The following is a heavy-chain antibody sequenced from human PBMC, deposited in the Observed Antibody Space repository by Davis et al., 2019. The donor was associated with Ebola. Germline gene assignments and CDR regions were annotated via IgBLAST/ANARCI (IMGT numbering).Heavy chain of an antibody. Sequence: SQTLSLTRAVSGGFVSSGGYSWNWIRQPPGKGLEWIGYYYYTGSTYYNPSLKSRVTISVDTSKNQFSLTLTSVTAADTAVYYCARGDSYYVPSGYYAGPEAPDHWGQGTLVSVSS. V-gene: IGHV4-30-4*07. CDR2: YYYTGST. J-gene: IGHJ4*02. CDR3: ARGDSYYVPSGYYAGPEAPDH. CDR1: GGFVSSGGYS. D-gene: IGHD3-22*01.